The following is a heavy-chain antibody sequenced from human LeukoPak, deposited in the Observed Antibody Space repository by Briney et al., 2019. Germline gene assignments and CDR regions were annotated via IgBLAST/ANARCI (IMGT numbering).Heavy chain of an antibody. CDR2: VSFDGNTT. V-gene: IGHV3-30*09. J-gene: IGHJ4*02. D-gene: IGHD1/OR15-1a*01. Sequence: PGRSLRLSCAASGFTFSSYAMHWVRQAPGRGLEWAAVVSFDGNTTFYSDSVKGRFAISRDNSKNTLYLEMNSLKPEDTAVYYCARFRAATTRFDYWGQGTLVTVSS. CDR3: ARFRAATTRFDY. CDR1: GFTFSSYA.